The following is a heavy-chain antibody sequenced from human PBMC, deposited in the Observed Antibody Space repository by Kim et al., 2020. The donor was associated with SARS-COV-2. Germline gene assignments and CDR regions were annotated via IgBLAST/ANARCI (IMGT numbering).Heavy chain of an antibody. CDR2: IIPVLGIA. Sequence: SVKVSCKASGGTFISYSISWVRQAPGQGLEWMGRIIPVLGIADYAQKLQGRVTISADTATSTAYMELSSVRSEDTAVYYCASARIATGGMWFDPWGQGTLVTVSS. CDR1: GGTFISYS. D-gene: IGHD6-13*01. V-gene: IGHV1-69*02. CDR3: ASARIATGGMWFDP. J-gene: IGHJ5*02.